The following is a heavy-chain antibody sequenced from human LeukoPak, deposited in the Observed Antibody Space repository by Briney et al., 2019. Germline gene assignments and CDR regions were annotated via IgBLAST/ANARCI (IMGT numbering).Heavy chain of an antibody. Sequence: GGSLRLSWAASGXTFSSYAMHWVRQAPGKGLQWVVVISYDGSQKYYADSVKGRFTISRDNSKNTLYLQMNSLRAEDTAVYYCASLLIPDIDYWGQGTLVTVSS. D-gene: IGHD3-16*01. V-gene: IGHV3-30-3*01. CDR1: GXTFSSYA. J-gene: IGHJ4*02. CDR2: ISYDGSQK. CDR3: ASLLIPDIDY.